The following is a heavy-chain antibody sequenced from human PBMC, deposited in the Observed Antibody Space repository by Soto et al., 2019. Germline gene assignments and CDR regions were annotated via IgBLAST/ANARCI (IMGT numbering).Heavy chain of an antibody. CDR2: ISYDRSNK. V-gene: IGHV3-30*03. D-gene: IGHD3-3*01. J-gene: IGHJ6*04. Sequence: PVGSLRLSSAASGFIFSDYGMHWVRQAPGKGLEGVAVISYDRSNKFYADSVQGRFTVSRDNSENTLYLQMNSLRGDDPAVYYCATDGARGVLEWSSTQGLHCWGKGPPFTVAS. CDR3: ATDGARGVLEWSSTQGLHC. CDR1: GFIFSDYG.